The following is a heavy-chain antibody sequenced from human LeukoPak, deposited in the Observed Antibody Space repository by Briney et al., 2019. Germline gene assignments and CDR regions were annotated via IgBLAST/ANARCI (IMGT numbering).Heavy chain of an antibody. CDR1: GFTFSTHG. CDR3: ARDKSSFYSESGSKFDY. D-gene: IGHD3-10*01. V-gene: IGHV3-30*02. Sequence: PGGSLRLSCAASGFTFSTHGMHWVRQAPGKGLEWVAFIRYDGINKYYADSVKGRFTISRDSFKNTLYLQMNSLRPEDTAVYYCARDKSSFYSESGSKFDYWGQGTLVTVSS. J-gene: IGHJ4*02. CDR2: IRYDGINK.